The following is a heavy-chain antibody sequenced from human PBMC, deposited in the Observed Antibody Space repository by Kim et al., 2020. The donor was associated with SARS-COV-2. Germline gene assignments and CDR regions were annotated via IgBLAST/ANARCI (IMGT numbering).Heavy chain of an antibody. J-gene: IGHJ4*02. V-gene: IGHV1-69*02. CDR1: GGTFSSYT. Sequence: SVKVSCKASGGTFSSYTISWVRQAPGQGLEWIGRIIPILGLANYAQKFQGRVTMTADKSTSTAYMELSSLRSEDTAVYYCARWRQNSSGYPDLDYWGQGTLVTVSS. CDR2: IIPILGLA. CDR3: ARWRQNSSGYPDLDY. D-gene: IGHD3-22*01.